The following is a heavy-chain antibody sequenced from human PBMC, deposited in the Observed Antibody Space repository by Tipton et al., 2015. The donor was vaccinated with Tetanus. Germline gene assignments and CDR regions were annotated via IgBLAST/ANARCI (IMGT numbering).Heavy chain of an antibody. J-gene: IGHJ3*02. CDR2: IYPGDSDT. Sequence: VQLVQSGAEVKKPGESLKISCQASGYDFPTHWIGWVRQMPGKGLEWMGIIYPGDSDTIYSPSFQGHVTFSADKSISTAYLQWNSLKASDTAMYYCARHDSPGFGQLLNDIWGQGTMVTVSS. D-gene: IGHD3-10*01. CDR1: GYDFPTHW. CDR3: ARHDSPGFGQLLNDI. V-gene: IGHV5-51*01.